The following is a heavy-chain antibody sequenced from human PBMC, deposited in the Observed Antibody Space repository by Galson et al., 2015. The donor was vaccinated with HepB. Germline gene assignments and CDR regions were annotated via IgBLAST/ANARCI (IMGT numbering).Heavy chain of an antibody. Sequence: TLSLTCTVSGGSISSGGYYWSWIRQHPGKGLEWIGYIYYSGSTYYNPSLKSRVTISVDTSKNQFSLKLSSVTAADTAVYYCARGGYDSSGWLYYFDYWGQGTLVTVSS. J-gene: IGHJ4*02. CDR3: ARGGYDSSGWLYYFDY. V-gene: IGHV4-31*03. CDR1: GGSISSGGYY. CDR2: IYYSGST. D-gene: IGHD3-22*01.